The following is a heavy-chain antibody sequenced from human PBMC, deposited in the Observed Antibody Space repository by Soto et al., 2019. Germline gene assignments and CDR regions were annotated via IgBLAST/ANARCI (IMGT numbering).Heavy chain of an antibody. CDR1: GFTFTTYL. V-gene: IGHV1-3*04. CDR2: INTDNGNT. J-gene: IGHJ4*02. CDR3: ARGIIEAPGVFDF. Sequence: ASVKVSCKASGFTFTTYLIHWVRQAPGQRLEWMGWINTDNGNTYYSQKFQGRVTITRDTSATTAYMELSSLRSEDTAVYFCARGIIEAPGVFDFWGQGTLVTVSS.